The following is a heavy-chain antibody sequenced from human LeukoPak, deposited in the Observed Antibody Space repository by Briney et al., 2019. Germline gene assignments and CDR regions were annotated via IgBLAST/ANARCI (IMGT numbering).Heavy chain of an antibody. CDR1: GGSLSGYY. CDR2: INHSGST. D-gene: IGHD3-10*01. Sequence: SETLSLTCAVYGGSLSGYYWSWIRQPPGKGLEWIGEINHSGSTNYNPSLKSRVTISVDTSKNQFSLKLSSVTAADTAVYYCARVRKVRGAYYYYGMDVWGKGTTVTVSS. J-gene: IGHJ6*04. V-gene: IGHV4-34*01. CDR3: ARVRKVRGAYYYYGMDV.